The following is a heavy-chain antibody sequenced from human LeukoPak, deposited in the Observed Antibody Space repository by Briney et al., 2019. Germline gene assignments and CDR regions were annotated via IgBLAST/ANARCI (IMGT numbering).Heavy chain of an antibody. CDR1: GGSISSYY. CDR3: ARDLRTGLTTGMDV. J-gene: IGHJ6*02. CDR2: IYYSGST. Sequence: SETLSLTCTVSGGSISSYYWSWIRQPPGKGLEWIGYIYYSGSTNYNPSLKSRVTISVDTSKNQFSLKLSSVTAADTAVYYCARDLRTGLTTGMDVWGQGTTVTVSS. V-gene: IGHV4-59*01. D-gene: IGHD4-11*01.